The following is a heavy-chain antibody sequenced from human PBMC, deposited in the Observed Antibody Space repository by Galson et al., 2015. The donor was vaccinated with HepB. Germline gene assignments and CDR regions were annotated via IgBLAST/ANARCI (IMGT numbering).Heavy chain of an antibody. CDR1: GGTLSSIA. CDR3: ARGPDYGDHHYYAMDV. Sequence: SVKVSCKASGGTLSSIAISWVRQAPGQGLEWMGGIIPQFHTINYAQRFQGRLTLTADEFTSTAYMELSSLRSEDTAVYYCARGPDYGDHHYYAMDVWGQGTTVTVS. J-gene: IGHJ6*02. D-gene: IGHD4-17*01. V-gene: IGHV1-69*13. CDR2: IIPQFHTI.